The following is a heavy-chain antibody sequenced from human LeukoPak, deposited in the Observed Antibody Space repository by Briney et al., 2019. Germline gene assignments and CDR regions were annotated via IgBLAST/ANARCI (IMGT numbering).Heavy chain of an antibody. CDR2: IYSGGNT. J-gene: IGHJ6*03. CDR1: GFTVSTNS. D-gene: IGHD6-19*01. Sequence: GGSLRLSCTVSGFTVSTNSWSWVRQAPGKGLEWVSFIYSGGNTHYSDSVKGRFTISRDNSKNTLFLQMNSLRAEDTAVYYCAKVGKNTGWTPYEGNYYSYMDVWGKGTTVTISS. V-gene: IGHV3-53*01. CDR3: AKVGKNTGWTPYEGNYYSYMDV.